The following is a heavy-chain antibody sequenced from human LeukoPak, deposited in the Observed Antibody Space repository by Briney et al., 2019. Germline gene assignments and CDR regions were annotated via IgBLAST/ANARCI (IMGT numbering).Heavy chain of an antibody. D-gene: IGHD2-21*01. CDR2: MNPTSGDT. CDR1: GYTFSDYD. J-gene: IGHJ6*03. CDR3: ARVVMKAFYYYYMDV. Sequence: GASVKVSCKASGYTFSDYDVIWVRQAPGQGLEWMGWMNPTSGDTGYAQKFQGRVTMTRSMSRNTAYMELSRLRSEDTAVYFCARVVMKAFYYYYMDVWGKGTTIIISS. V-gene: IGHV1-8*01.